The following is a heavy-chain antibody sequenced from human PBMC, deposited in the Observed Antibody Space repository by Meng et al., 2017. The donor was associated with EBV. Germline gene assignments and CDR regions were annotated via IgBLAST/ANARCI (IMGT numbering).Heavy chain of an antibody. CDR1: GFSLITRGVG. CDR3: AHIIAALPFDY. J-gene: IGHJ4*02. D-gene: IGHD6-6*01. Sequence: QTTLTESGSTMGKPTQILTLTDSFSGFSLITRGVGVGWIRQLPGKHLEWLALMYWDDDTRYSSYMKSSLTITEDTSKNLVVLPMTNMDPVDAATYYCAHIIAALPFDYWGQGTLVTVSS. CDR2: MYWDDDT. V-gene: IGHV2-5*02.